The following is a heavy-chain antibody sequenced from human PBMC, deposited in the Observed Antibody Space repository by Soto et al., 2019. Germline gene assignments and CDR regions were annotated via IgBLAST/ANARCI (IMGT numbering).Heavy chain of an antibody. CDR1: GLTFSNYG. CDR2: ISTSGGNT. Sequence: EVQLLESGGGLVQPGGSLRLACTASGLTFSNYGMSWVRQAPGKGLEWVSSISTSGGNTYYADSVKGRFTISRDNSKKTLYLQMNSLRAEDTAVYYCAKDAVLWFGESAMGYWGQGTLVTVSS. J-gene: IGHJ4*02. CDR3: AKDAVLWFGESAMGY. D-gene: IGHD3-10*01. V-gene: IGHV3-23*01.